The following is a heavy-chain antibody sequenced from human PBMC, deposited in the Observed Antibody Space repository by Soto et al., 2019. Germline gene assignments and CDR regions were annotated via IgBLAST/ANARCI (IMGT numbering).Heavy chain of an antibody. J-gene: IGHJ6*02. CDR2: TYYRSKWYN. CDR1: GDSVSSNRAA. V-gene: IGHV6-1*01. Sequence: QVQLQQSGPGLVKPSQSLSLTCAISGDSVSSNRAAWNWIRQSPSRGLEWLGRTYYRSKWYNDYAVSVKSRITINPDTSKNQFSLQLNSVTPEDTAVYYCAREGSCGGDCIAAADYYYYYGMDVWGQGTTVTVSS. D-gene: IGHD6-13*01. CDR3: AREGSCGGDCIAAADYYYYYGMDV.